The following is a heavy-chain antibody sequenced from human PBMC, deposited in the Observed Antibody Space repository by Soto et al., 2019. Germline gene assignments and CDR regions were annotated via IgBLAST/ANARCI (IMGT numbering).Heavy chain of an antibody. D-gene: IGHD6-13*01. CDR1: GFTFSSYD. Sequence: GGSLRLSCAASGFTFSSYDMHWVRQATGKGLEWVSAIGTAGDTYYPGSVKGRFTISRENAKNSLYLQMNSLRAEDTAVYYCARVEGIPENGYGMDVWGQGTTVTVSS. CDR3: ARVEGIPENGYGMDV. CDR2: IGTAGDT. J-gene: IGHJ6*02. V-gene: IGHV3-13*01.